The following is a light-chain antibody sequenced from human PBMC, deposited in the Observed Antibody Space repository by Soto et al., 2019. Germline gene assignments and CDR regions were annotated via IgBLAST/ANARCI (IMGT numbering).Light chain of an antibody. CDR1: SSDVGGYNY. Sequence: QSALTQPASVSGSPGQSITISCTGTSSDVGGYNYVSWYQQHPGKAPKLIIYEVRNRPSGVSNRFSGSKSGNTASLTISGLQAEDEADYYCTSYTTSSSLYVFGTGTKLTVI. J-gene: IGLJ1*01. CDR2: EVR. V-gene: IGLV2-14*01. CDR3: TSYTTSSSLYV.